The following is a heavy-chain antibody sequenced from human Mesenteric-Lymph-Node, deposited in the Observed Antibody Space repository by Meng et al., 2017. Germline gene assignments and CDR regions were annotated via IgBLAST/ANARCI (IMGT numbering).Heavy chain of an antibody. CDR1: GFSFSNYW. CDR3: ADITAGF. V-gene: IGHV3-74*01. D-gene: IGHD3-10*01. CDR2: INTDGSNT. Sequence: EVQLVGSGGGLAQPGGSLRLSCAASGFSFSNYWMHWVRQAPGKGLVWVSFINTDGSNTAYADSVKGRFTISRDNAKNTLYLQMNSLRVEDTAIYYCADITAGFWGQGTLVTVSS. J-gene: IGHJ4*02.